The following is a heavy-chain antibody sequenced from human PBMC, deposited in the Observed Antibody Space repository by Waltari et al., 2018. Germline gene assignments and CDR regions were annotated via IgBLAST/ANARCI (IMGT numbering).Heavy chain of an antibody. J-gene: IGHJ4*02. V-gene: IGHV4-34*01. CDR1: GGSFSGYY. Sequence: QVQLQQWGAGLLKPSETLSLTCAVYGGSFSGYYWSWIRQPPGKGLEWIGEINHSGSTNYNPSLKSRVTISVDTSKNQFSLKLSSVTAADTAVYYCARHEGAAREIDYWGQGTLVTVSS. CDR2: INHSGST. D-gene: IGHD6-6*01. CDR3: ARHEGAAREIDY.